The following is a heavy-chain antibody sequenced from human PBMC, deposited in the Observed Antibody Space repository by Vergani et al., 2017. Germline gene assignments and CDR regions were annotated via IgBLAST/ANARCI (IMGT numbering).Heavy chain of an antibody. CDR1: GFTFSSYE. CDR3: AKDLVSAEIPNPRNDYCSSTSCPI. J-gene: IGHJ3*02. D-gene: IGHD2-2*01. CDR2: ISSSGSTI. V-gene: IGHV3-48*03. Sequence: EVQLVESGGGLVQPGGSLRLSCAASGFTFSSYEMNWVRQAPGKGLEWVSYISSSGSTIYYADSVKGRFTISRDNAKNSLYLQMNSLRAEDTAVYYCAKDLVSAEIPNPRNDYCSSTSCPIWGQGTMVTVSS.